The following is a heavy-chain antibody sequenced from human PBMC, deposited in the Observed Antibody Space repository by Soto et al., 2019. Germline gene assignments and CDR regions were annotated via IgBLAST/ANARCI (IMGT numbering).Heavy chain of an antibody. Sequence: DVQLLESGGGLVQTGGSLTLSCAASRFTFSDFAMSWVRQAPGKGLEWVSSIGGTGSDTYYADSVKGRFTISRDNSRNTLFLQMDNLRDEDTAVYYCAKDAVPYTGKRDWFDSWGQGTLVTVSS. D-gene: IGHD1-26*01. CDR3: AKDAVPYTGKRDWFDS. J-gene: IGHJ5*01. V-gene: IGHV3-23*01. CDR2: IGGTGSDT. CDR1: RFTFSDFA.